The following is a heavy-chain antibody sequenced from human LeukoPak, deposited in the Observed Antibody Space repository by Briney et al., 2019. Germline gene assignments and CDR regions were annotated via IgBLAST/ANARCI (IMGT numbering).Heavy chain of an antibody. CDR2: MNPNSGNT. D-gene: IGHD3-3*01. CDR3: ARAYDFWSGYSALYYFDY. Sequence: ASVKVSCKASGYTFTSYDINWVRQATGQGLEWMGWMNPNSGNTGYAQKFQGRVTITRNTSISTAYMELSSLRSEDTAVYCCARAYDFWSGYSALYYFDYWGQGTLVTVSS. V-gene: IGHV1-8*03. CDR1: GYTFTSYD. J-gene: IGHJ4*02.